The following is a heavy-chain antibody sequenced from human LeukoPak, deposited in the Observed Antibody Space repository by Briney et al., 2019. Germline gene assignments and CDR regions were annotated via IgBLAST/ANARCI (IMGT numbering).Heavy chain of an antibody. CDR1: GYTFTSYD. CDR3: ARHSNPYCSGSSCSNYYYYYGMDV. J-gene: IGHJ6*02. D-gene: IGHD2-15*01. Sequence: ASVKVSCKASGYTFTSYDINWVRQATGQGLGWMGWMNPNSGNTGYAQKFQGRVTMTRNTSISTAYMELSSLRSEDTAVYYCARHSNPYCSGSSCSNYYYYYGMDVWGQGTTVTVSS. V-gene: IGHV1-8*01. CDR2: MNPNSGNT.